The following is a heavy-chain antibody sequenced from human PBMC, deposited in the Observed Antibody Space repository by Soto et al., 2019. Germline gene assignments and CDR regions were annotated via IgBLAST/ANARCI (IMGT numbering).Heavy chain of an antibody. CDR1: GYTFTSYY. CDR2: INPSGGST. Sequence: GASVKVSCKASGYTFTSYYMHWVRQAPGQGLEWMGIINPSGGSTSYAQKFQGRVTMTRDTSTSTVYMELSSLRSEDTAVYYCARSATQITHHYYTVTTDFDAFDIWGQGTMVTVSS. J-gene: IGHJ3*02. D-gene: IGHD4-4*01. V-gene: IGHV1-46*01. CDR3: ARSATQITHHYYTVTTDFDAFDI.